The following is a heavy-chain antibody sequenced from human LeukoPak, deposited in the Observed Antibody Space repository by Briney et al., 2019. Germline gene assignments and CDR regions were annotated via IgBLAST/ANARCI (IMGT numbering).Heavy chain of an antibody. D-gene: IGHD3-3*01. V-gene: IGHV3-23*01. CDR2: ISGSGGRT. Sequence: PGGSLRLSCAASGFTFSSYAMNWVRQAPGKGLEWVSGISGSGGRTYYADSVKGRFTISRDNSKNTLYLQMNSLRAEDTAVYYCAKDPQGGNYDSWSGYYLDYWGQGTLVTVSS. J-gene: IGHJ4*02. CDR1: GFTFSSYA. CDR3: AKDPQGGNYDSWSGYYLDY.